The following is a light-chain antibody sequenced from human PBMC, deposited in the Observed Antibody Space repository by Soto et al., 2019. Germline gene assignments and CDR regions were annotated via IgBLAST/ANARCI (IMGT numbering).Light chain of an antibody. V-gene: IGKV3-15*01. CDR1: QSVRSN. CDR3: QQYNSWRS. J-gene: IGKJ1*01. Sequence: EIVLTQSPATLSVSPGEGATLSCRASQSVRSNLAWYQQKRGQAPRLLIYGASTRATGIPARFSGSGSGTDFTLTISSLQSEDFAVYYCQQYNSWRSFGQGTKVESK. CDR2: GAS.